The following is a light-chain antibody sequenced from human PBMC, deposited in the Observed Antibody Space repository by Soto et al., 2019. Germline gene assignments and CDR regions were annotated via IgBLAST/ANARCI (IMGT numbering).Light chain of an antibody. CDR2: DVS. CDR1: SSDVGGSNY. Sequence: QSALTQPRSVSGSPGQSVTISCTGTSSDVGGSNYVSWYQQHPGKAPKLMIYDVSKRPSGVPDRFSGSKSGNTASLTISGLQAEDEADYYCCSYAGSYTLVVFGGGTKLTVL. J-gene: IGLJ2*01. V-gene: IGLV2-11*01. CDR3: CSYAGSYTLVV.